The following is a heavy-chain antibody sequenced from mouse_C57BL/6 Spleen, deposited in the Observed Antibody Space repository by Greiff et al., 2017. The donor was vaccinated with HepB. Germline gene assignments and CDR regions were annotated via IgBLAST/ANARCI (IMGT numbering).Heavy chain of an antibody. CDR2: ISSGSGTI. J-gene: IGHJ2*01. D-gene: IGHD2-5*01. V-gene: IGHV5-17*01. Sequence: EVKLVESGGGLVKPGASLKLSCAASGFTFSDYGMHWVRQTPEKGLEWVAYISSGSGTIYYADKVKGRFTISRDNAKNTLFLQMTSLTSEDTAVYYCARQDDSNYVYFDYWGQGTTLTVSS. CDR3: ARQDDSNYVYFDY. CDR1: GFTFSDYG.